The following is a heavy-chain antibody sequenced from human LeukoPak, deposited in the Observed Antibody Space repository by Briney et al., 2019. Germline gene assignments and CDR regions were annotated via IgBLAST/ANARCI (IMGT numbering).Heavy chain of an antibody. Sequence: SETLSLTCTVSGGSISSYYWSWIRQPPGKGLEWIGYIYYSGSTNYNPSLKSRVTISVDTSENQFSLKLSSVTAADTAVYYCARDRVLLWFGEPDYYYYYGMDVWGQGTTVTVSS. D-gene: IGHD3-10*01. CDR3: ARDRVLLWFGEPDYYYYYGMDV. CDR2: IYYSGST. CDR1: GGSISSYY. V-gene: IGHV4-59*01. J-gene: IGHJ6*02.